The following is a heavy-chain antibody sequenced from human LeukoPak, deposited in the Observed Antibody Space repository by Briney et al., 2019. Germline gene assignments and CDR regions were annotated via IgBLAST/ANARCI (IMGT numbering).Heavy chain of an antibody. CDR1: GYSISSGYY. Sequence: PSETLSLTCTVSGYSISSGYYWGWIRQPPGKGLEWIGSIYHSGSAYYNPSLKRRVTISVDTSKNQFSLKLSSVTAADTAVYYCARDHGGRFPYNWFDPWGQGTLVTVSS. V-gene: IGHV4-38-2*02. CDR3: ARDHGGRFPYNWFDP. CDR2: IYHSGSA. D-gene: IGHD3-3*01. J-gene: IGHJ5*02.